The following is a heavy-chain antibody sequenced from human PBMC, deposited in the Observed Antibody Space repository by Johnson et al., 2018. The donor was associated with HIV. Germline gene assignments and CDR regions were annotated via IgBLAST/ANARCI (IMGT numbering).Heavy chain of an antibody. CDR1: GFTFSYYA. V-gene: IGHV3-30-3*01. J-gene: IGHJ3*02. CDR3: ARGGLYIQFLAFDAFDI. D-gene: IGHD4-11*01. CDR2: ISHDGSNK. Sequence: QVQLVEFGGGVVQPGTSLRLSCAASGFTFSYYAIFWVRQAPGKGLEWVAVISHDGSNKYYADSVKGRFTISRDNSKNTLYLQMNSLRPEDTAVYFCARGGLYIQFLAFDAFDIWGQGTMVTVSS.